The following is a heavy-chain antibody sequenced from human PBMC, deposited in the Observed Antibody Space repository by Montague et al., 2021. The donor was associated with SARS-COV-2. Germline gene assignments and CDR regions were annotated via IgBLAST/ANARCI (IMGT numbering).Heavy chain of an antibody. CDR2: VDSAGST. V-gene: IGHV4-39*07. CDR1: AGSLSSRSNY. J-gene: IGHJ4*02. Sequence: SETLSLTCTVSAGSLSSRSNYWGWIRQPPGMGLQWIGSVDSAGSTYYSPSLKSRVTISLDTSKNQFSLKLSSVTAADTAAYYCARDEYNRYWYKYWGQGALVTVSS. D-gene: IGHD2-8*02. CDR3: ARDEYNRYWYKY.